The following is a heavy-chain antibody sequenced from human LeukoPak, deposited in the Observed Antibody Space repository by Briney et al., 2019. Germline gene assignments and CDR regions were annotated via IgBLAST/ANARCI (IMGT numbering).Heavy chain of an antibody. D-gene: IGHD3-3*01. J-gene: IGHJ6*02. CDR2: INHSGST. CDR1: GGSFSGYY. CDR3: ARREGFWSGTYYYYYSGMDV. V-gene: IGHV4-34*01. Sequence: PSETLSLTCAVYGGSFSGYYWSWIRQPPGKGLEWIGEINHSGSTNYNPSLKSRVTISVDTSKNQFSLKLSSVPAADTAVYYCARREGFWSGTYYYYYSGMDVWGQGTTVTVSS.